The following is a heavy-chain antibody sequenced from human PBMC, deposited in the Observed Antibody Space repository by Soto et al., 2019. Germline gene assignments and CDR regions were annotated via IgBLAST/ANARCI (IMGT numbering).Heavy chain of an antibody. V-gene: IGHV4-34*01. Sequence: SETLSLSCAVYGVSFSGYDLTWIRQPPGKGLEWIGEINHSGNTNYNPSLKSRVTISLDMSKNQFSLKLRSVTAADTAVYYCARGFHSSALFSRYTKFDNWGQGTLVTGSS. D-gene: IGHD6-6*01. CDR2: INHSGNT. CDR1: GVSFSGYD. CDR3: ARGFHSSALFSRYTKFDN. J-gene: IGHJ4*02.